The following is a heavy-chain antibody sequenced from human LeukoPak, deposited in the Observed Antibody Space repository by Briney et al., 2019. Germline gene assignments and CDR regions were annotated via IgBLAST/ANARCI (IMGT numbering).Heavy chain of an antibody. CDR2: ISSSGSTI. J-gene: IGHJ4*02. Sequence: GGSLRLSCAASGFTFSSYEMNWVRQAPGKGLEWVSYISSSGSTIYYADSVKGRFTISRDNAKNSLYLQMNSLRAEDTAVYYCARVRLGLWADFDYWGQGTLVTVSS. CDR3: ARVRLGLWADFDY. V-gene: IGHV3-48*03. D-gene: IGHD5-18*01. CDR1: GFTFSSYE.